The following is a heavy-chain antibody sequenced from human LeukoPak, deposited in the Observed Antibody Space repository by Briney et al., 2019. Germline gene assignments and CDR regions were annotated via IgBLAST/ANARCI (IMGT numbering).Heavy chain of an antibody. V-gene: IGHV4-59*01. CDR1: GGSITSYH. Sequence: PSETLSLTCTVSGGSITSYHYSWIRQPPGKGLEWIGYIYYSGSTNYNPSLKSRVTISVDTSKNQFSLRLSSVTAADTAVYYCARGGSGTYYHYWGQGALVTVSS. J-gene: IGHJ4*02. CDR2: IYYSGST. D-gene: IGHD1-26*01. CDR3: ARGGSGTYYHY.